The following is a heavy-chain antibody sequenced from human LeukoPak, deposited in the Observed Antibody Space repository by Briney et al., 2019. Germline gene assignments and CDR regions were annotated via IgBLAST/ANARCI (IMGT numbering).Heavy chain of an antibody. CDR3: ARDQGSGWYYGYFDY. J-gene: IGHJ4*02. Sequence: SVKVSCKASGGTFSSYAISWVRQAPGQGLEWMGGIIPIFGTANYAQKFQGRVTITADESTSTAYMELSSLRSEDTAVYYCARDQGSGWYYGYFDYWGQGTLVTVSS. D-gene: IGHD6-19*01. CDR2: IIPIFGTA. V-gene: IGHV1-69*01. CDR1: GGTFSSYA.